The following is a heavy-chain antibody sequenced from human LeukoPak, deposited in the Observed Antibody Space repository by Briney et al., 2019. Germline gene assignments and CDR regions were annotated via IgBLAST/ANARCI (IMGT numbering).Heavy chain of an antibody. D-gene: IGHD3-10*01. J-gene: IGHJ6*03. Sequence: PSETLSLTCTVSGGSFRSHTYHWGWIRQPPGKGLEWIGTIYYSGNTYYNPSLKSRVTISVDTSKNQFSLKLSSVTAADTAVYYCASLSYYYGSGSYNYYYMDVWGKGTTVTISS. CDR1: GGSFRSHTYH. CDR3: ASLSYYYGSGSYNYYYMDV. CDR2: IYYSGNT. V-gene: IGHV4-39*07.